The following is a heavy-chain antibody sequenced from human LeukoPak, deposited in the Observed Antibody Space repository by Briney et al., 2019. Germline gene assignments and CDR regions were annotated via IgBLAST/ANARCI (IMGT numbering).Heavy chain of an antibody. D-gene: IGHD5-18*01. Sequence: GGSLRLSCAASGFTFSSYWMNWARQAPGKGLEWVASINHNGNVNYYVDSVKGRFTISRDNSKNTLYLQMNSLRAEDTAVYYCAKVSRDTAMVFWFDPWGQGTLVTVSS. CDR2: INHNGNVN. J-gene: IGHJ5*02. CDR1: GFTFSSYW. V-gene: IGHV3-7*03. CDR3: AKVSRDTAMVFWFDP.